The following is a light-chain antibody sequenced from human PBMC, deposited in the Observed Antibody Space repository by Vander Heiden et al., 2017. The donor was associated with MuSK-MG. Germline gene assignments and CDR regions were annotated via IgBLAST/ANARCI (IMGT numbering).Light chain of an antibody. CDR3: SQPLSTRYT. Sequence: DIVMTQSPLFLSVTPGELASISCRSSQSRLHRNGHNYLDWYLQKPGQSPQLLIYLGSSPASPVPDRFSGSGSGTDFTLRIMRVEAEDVGVYYCSQPLSTRYTFGHGTKLEIK. V-gene: IGKV2-28*01. CDR1: QSRLHRNGHNY. CDR2: LGS. J-gene: IGKJ2*01.